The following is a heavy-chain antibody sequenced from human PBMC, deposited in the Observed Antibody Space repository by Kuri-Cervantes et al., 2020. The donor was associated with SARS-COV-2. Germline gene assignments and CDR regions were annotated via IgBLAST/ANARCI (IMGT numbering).Heavy chain of an antibody. V-gene: IGHV3-30-3*01. CDR1: GFTFGDYA. J-gene: IGHJ3*02. Sequence: GESLKISCTASGFTFGDYAMSWVRQAPGKGLEWVAGISYDGSNKYNADSVNGRFTISRENSKNTLHLQMNSLRAEDTAVYYCARSYSGSYQGVFDIWGQGTMVTVSS. D-gene: IGHD1-26*01. CDR2: ISYDGSNK. CDR3: ARSYSGSYQGVFDI.